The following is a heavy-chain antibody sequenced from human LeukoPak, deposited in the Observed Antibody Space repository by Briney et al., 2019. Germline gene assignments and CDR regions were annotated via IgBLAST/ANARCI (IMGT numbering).Heavy chain of an antibody. D-gene: IGHD3-16*01. CDR1: GFTFSSYA. J-gene: IGHJ3*02. CDR2: ISYDGSNK. CDR3: ARDKGEAYAFDI. V-gene: IGHV3-30-3*01. Sequence: PGGSLRLSCAASGFTFSSYAIHWVRQAPGKGLEWVAVISYDGSNKYYADSVKGRFTISRDNSKNTLYLQMNSLRAEDTAVYYCARDKGEAYAFDIWGQGTMVTVSS.